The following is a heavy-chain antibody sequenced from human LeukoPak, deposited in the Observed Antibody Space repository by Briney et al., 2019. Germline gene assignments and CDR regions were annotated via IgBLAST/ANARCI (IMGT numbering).Heavy chain of an antibody. V-gene: IGHV1-24*01. D-gene: IGHD3-10*01. CDR2: FDPEDGET. CDR1: GYTLTELS. CDR3: ATSYYGSGSYFVGWFDP. J-gene: IGHJ5*02. Sequence: ASVTVSCKVSGYTLTELSMHWVRQAPGKGLEWMGGFDPEDGETIYAQKFQGRVTMTEDTSTDTAYMELSSLRSEDTAVYYCATSYYGSGSYFVGWFDPWGQGTLVTVSS.